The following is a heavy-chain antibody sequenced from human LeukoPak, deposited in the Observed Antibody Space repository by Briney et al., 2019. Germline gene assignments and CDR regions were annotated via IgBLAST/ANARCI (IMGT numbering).Heavy chain of an antibody. CDR3: ARVVRDSSSSGVTHYYYYYMDV. CDR2: ISPSGGST. J-gene: IGHJ6*03. V-gene: IGHV1-46*01. CDR1: GYTFTGYW. Sequence: GASVKVSCKAFGYTFTGYWMHWVRQAPGQGPEWMGVISPSGGSTIYAQKFQGRVTITADKSTSTAYMELSSLRSEDTAVYYCARVVRDSSSSGVTHYYYYYMDVWGKGTTVTVSS. D-gene: IGHD6-6*01.